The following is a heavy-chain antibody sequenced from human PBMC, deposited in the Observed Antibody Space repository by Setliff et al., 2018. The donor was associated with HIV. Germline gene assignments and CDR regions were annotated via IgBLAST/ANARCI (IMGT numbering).Heavy chain of an antibody. CDR1: GYIFTDYY. Sequence: GASVKVSCKTSGYIFTDYYMHWVRQAPGQGLEWMGWINPNSGDTNYAQKCQGRVTMTRDTSITTAYMELKWLRSDDTADTAVYYCAKDKTSTCYGGIDFWGQGALVTVSS. D-gene: IGHD3-16*01. CDR3: YYCAKDKTSTCYGGIDF. CDR2: INPNSGDT. J-gene: IGHJ4*02. V-gene: IGHV1-2*02.